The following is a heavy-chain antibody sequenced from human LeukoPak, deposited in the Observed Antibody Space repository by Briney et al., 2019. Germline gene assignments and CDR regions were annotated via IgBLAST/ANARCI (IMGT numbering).Heavy chain of an antibody. CDR2: ISYDGSNK. CDR3: AKVVAPMGGAFDI. V-gene: IGHV3-30*18. D-gene: IGHD5-12*01. Sequence: GGSLRLSCAASGFTFSSYGMHWVRQAPGKGLEWVAVISYDGSNKYYADSVKGRFTISRDNSKNTLYLRMNSLRAEDTAVYYCAKVVAPMGGAFDIWGQGTMVTVSS. CDR1: GFTFSSYG. J-gene: IGHJ3*02.